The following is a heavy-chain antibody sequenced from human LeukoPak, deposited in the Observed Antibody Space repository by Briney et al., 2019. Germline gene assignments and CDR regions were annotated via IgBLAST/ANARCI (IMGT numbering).Heavy chain of an antibody. CDR3: ARLPVYDFWSGFSYYYYMDV. CDR1: GGSMSSFY. CDR2: LYYGASA. D-gene: IGHD3-3*01. Sequence: SETLSLTCTVSGGSMSSFYWTWIRQPPGKRLEWIGYLYYGASANYNPSLKSRVTISIDTSKNQFSLKLNSVTAADTAVYYCARLPVYDFWSGFSYYYYMDVWGKGTTVTVSS. V-gene: IGHV4-59*08. J-gene: IGHJ6*03.